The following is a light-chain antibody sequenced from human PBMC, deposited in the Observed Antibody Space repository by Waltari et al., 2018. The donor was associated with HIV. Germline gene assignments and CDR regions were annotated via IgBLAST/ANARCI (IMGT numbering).Light chain of an antibody. J-gene: IGKJ3*01. Sequence: DIVMTQSPDSLAVSLGERATLNCKSSQSVFYSSNNKNYLAWYQQKPGQPPKLLIYWASTRESGVPDRFSGSGSGTDFTLTISSLQAEDVAVYYCQQYYSTPIAFGPGTKVHIK. CDR1: QSVFYSSNNKNY. CDR2: WAS. V-gene: IGKV4-1*01. CDR3: QQYYSTPIA.